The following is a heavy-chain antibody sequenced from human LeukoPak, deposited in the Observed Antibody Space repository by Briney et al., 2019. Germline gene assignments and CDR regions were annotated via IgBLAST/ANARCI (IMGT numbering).Heavy chain of an antibody. CDR2: ISNSSDSI. D-gene: IGHD6-13*01. J-gene: IGHJ6*03. Sequence: GGSLRLSCAASGFKFSDYYMTWIRQAPGKGLEWVSYISNSSDSIYYADSVKGRFTISRDNSKNTLYLQMNSLRAEDTAVYYCARDGQQLAYYYYYYMDVWGKGTTVTVSS. CDR1: GFKFSDYY. CDR3: ARDGQQLAYYYYYYMDV. V-gene: IGHV3-11*04.